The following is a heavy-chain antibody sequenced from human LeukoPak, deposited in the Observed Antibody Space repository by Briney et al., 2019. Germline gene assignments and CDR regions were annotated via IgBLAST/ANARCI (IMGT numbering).Heavy chain of an antibody. Sequence: GGSLRLSCAASGFTFSSYAMHWVRQAPGKGLEWVAVISYDGSNKNYADSVKGRFTISRDNSKNTLYLQMNSLRAEDTAVYYCARVGSGSYYGYDYWGQGTLVTVSS. CDR3: ARVGSGSYYGYDY. CDR1: GFTFSSYA. V-gene: IGHV3-30-3*01. D-gene: IGHD1-26*01. J-gene: IGHJ4*02. CDR2: ISYDGSNK.